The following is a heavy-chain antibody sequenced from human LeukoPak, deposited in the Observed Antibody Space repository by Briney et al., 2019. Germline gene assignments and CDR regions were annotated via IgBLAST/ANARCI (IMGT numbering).Heavy chain of an antibody. D-gene: IGHD2-15*01. Sequence: GGSLRLSCAASGFTFSSYAMSWFGQAPGRGLDWVSPIIGSGGSTYYADSVKGRFTISRDNSKNTLYLQMNSLRAEDTAVYYCAKVDRYCSGGSCYGFDYWGQGTLVTVSS. CDR2: IIGSGGST. V-gene: IGHV3-23*01. CDR3: AKVDRYCSGGSCYGFDY. CDR1: GFTFSSYA. J-gene: IGHJ4*02.